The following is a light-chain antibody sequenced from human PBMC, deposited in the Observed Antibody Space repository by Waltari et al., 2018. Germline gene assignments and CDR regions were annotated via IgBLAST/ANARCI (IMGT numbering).Light chain of an antibody. CDR3: QHGHDWPLT. V-gene: IGKV3-11*01. CDR2: GAA. Sequence: ILFTQPPATLSLSPGARAPPSCWAVQSISNHLAWYQQKPGQVPRLLIYGAANRATGIPARFSGSGSGTDFTLTIGSLEPEDFAVYYCQHGHDWPLTFGGGTKVEIK. J-gene: IGKJ4*01. CDR1: QSISNH.